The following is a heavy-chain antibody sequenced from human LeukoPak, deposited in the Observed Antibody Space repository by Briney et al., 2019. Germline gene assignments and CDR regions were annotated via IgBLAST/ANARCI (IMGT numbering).Heavy chain of an antibody. V-gene: IGHV1-18*01. J-gene: IGHJ4*02. CDR3: ARAITKRYFDWLSPHPRHYYFDY. D-gene: IGHD3-9*01. CDR1: GYTFTSYG. Sequence: GASVKVSCKASGYTFTSYGISWVRQAPGQGLEWMGWISAYNGNTNYAQKLQGRVTMTTDTSTSTAYMELRSLRSDDTAVYYCARAITKRYFDWLSPHPRHYYFDYWGQGTLVTVSS. CDR2: ISAYNGNT.